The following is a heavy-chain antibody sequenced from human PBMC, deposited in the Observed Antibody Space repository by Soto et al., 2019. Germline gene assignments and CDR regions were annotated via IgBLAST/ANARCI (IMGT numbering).Heavy chain of an antibody. J-gene: IGHJ4*02. CDR3: ARQFDSDTSGYYYAY. CDR2: IIPIFATA. Sequence: SVKVSCKASGGTFSTYSISWVRQAPGQGLEWMGGIIPIFATANYAQKFQGRVTITADESTSTAYMELSSLRSEDTAVYYCARQFDSDTSGYYYAYWGQGTLVTVSS. V-gene: IGHV1-69*13. D-gene: IGHD3-22*01. CDR1: GGTFSTYS.